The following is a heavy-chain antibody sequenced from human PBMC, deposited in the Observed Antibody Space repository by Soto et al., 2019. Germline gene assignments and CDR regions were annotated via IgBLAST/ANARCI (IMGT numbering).Heavy chain of an antibody. CDR3: AREGDYRTWFEP. V-gene: IGHV4-31*03. CDR1: GESIATGAFY. D-gene: IGHD4-17*01. Sequence: SETPSLTCTVSGESIATGAFYWSWIRLQSGKGPEWIGSIFYAGDTYYNPSLKSRVEISLDGSQNQFSLNLRPVTAADTAVYYCAREGDYRTWFEPWGPGTLVTVSS. J-gene: IGHJ5*02. CDR2: IFYAGDT.